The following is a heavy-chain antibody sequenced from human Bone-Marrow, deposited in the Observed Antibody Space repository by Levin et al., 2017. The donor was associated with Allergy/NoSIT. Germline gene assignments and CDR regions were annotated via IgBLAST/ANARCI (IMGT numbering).Heavy chain of an antibody. CDR3: ARLNSVLYGGFAAHDH. CDR2: IFYTGGT. D-gene: IGHD4-23*01. CDR1: GGSITNYY. V-gene: IGHV4-59*08. Sequence: SETLSLTCAVSGGSITNYYWSWIRQSPGKGLEWIGFIFYTGGTNYNPALRGRATISVDTSRDLFSLNLHTVTAADTAVYYCARLNSVLYGGFAAHDHWGQGTLVTFSS. J-gene: IGHJ5*02.